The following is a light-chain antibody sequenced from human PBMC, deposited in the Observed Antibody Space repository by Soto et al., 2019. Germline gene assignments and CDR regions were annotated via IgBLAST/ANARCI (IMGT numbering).Light chain of an antibody. CDR2: DAS. J-gene: IGKJ1*01. CDR1: QSLSRY. Sequence: EVVLTQSPDTLSLSPGGSASLSFRASQSLSRYFAWYQQTPGRAPRVLIYDASSRATGVPTRFSGSGSGANFTLTISNLEPEDSAIYFCQQRSNWPWTFGQGTKVDIK. CDR3: QQRSNWPWT. V-gene: IGKV3-11*01.